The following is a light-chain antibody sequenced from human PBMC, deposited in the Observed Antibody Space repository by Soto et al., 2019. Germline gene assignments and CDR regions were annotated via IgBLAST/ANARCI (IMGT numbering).Light chain of an antibody. CDR1: SSDVGRYNA. Sequence: QSVLTQPASVSGSPGQSITISCSGTSSDVGRYNAVSWYQQHPGKVPQLMIYDVSIRPSGISDRFSASKSGNMAYLTISGLQAEDVADYYCSSYTVSGSYVFGTGTKVTVL. CDR3: SSYTVSGSYV. J-gene: IGLJ1*01. V-gene: IGLV2-14*03. CDR2: DVS.